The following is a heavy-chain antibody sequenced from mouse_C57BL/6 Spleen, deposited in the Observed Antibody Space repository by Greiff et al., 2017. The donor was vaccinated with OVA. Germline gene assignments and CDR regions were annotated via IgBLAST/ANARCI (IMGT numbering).Heavy chain of an antibody. CDR2: ISYSGST. D-gene: IGHD2-4*01. CDR1: GYSITSGYD. Sequence: EVQLQQSGPGMVKPSQSLSLTCTVTGYSITSGYDWHWIRHFPGNKLEWMGYISYSGSTNYNPSLKSRISITHDTSKNHFFLKLNSVTTEDTATYYCARRADYDYDERYFDVWGTGTTVTVSS. V-gene: IGHV3-1*01. CDR3: ARRADYDYDERYFDV. J-gene: IGHJ1*03.